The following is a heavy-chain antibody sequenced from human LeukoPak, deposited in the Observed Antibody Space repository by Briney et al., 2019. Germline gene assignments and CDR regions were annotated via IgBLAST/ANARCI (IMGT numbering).Heavy chain of an antibody. D-gene: IGHD3-16*01. CDR3: AKDTRSGGVSGF. CDR1: GFTLSSYW. Sequence: AGESLRLSCVASGFTLSSYWMSWVRQAPGKGLEWVANIKFDGSATYYADSVKGRFTISRDNSKNTLYLQMNSLRAEDTAVYYCAKDTRSGGVSGFWGQGTLVTVSS. V-gene: IGHV3-7*01. CDR2: IKFDGSAT. J-gene: IGHJ4*02.